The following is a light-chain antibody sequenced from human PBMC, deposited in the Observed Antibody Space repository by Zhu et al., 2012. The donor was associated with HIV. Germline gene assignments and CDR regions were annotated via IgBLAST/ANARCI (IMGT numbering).Light chain of an antibody. Sequence: IVLTQSPATLSLSPGERATVSCRASGSVRSFLAWYQQKPGQAPRLLIYDTSKRATGIPARFSGSGSGTDFTLTISSLEPEDFALYYCQQRSSWPLTFGGGTKGGDQT. CDR1: GSVRSF. J-gene: IGKJ4*01. CDR3: QQRSSWPLT. CDR2: DTS. V-gene: IGKV3-11*01.